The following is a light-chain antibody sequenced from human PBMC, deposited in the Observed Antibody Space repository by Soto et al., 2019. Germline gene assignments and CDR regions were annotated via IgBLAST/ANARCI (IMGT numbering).Light chain of an antibody. CDR1: SSGVGGYNY. Sequence: QSALTQPASVSGSPGQSITISCTGTSSGVGGYNYVYWYQQHPGQAPKLMIYDVSNRPSGVSNRFSGSKSGNTASLTISGLQAEDEADYYCNSYTSRSTYVFGTGTKLTVL. V-gene: IGLV2-14*01. CDR2: DVS. J-gene: IGLJ1*01. CDR3: NSYTSRSTYV.